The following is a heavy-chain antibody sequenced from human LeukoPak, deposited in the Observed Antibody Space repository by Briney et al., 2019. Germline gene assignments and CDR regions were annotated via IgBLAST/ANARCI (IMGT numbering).Heavy chain of an antibody. V-gene: IGHV3-48*01. CDR1: GFTFSNYA. J-gene: IGHJ4*02. CDR2: ISSSSSTI. CDR3: ARGSNSSSFRYYFDN. D-gene: IGHD6-6*01. Sequence: GGSLRLSCAASGFTFSNYAMNWVRQAPGVGLEWVSYISSSSSTIYYADSVKGRFTSSRDNAENSLYLQMNSLRAEDTAVYYCARGSNSSSFRYYFDNWGQGTLVTVSS.